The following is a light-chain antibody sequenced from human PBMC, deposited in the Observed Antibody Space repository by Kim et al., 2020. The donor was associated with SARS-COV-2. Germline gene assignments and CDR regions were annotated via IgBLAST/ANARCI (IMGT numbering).Light chain of an antibody. V-gene: IGKV3-11*01. CDR2: DAS. CDR1: QSVSSY. CDR3: QQRSNWPLT. Sequence: LSPGERATLSCRASQSVSSYLAWYQQKSGQAPRVLIYDASNRATGIPARFSGSGSGTDFTLTIHSLEAEDFAVYYCQQRSNWPLTFGGGTKVDIK. J-gene: IGKJ4*01.